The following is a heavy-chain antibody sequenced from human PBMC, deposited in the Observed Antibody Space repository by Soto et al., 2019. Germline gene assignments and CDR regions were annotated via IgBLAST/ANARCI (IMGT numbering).Heavy chain of an antibody. Sequence: QVQLVQSGAEEKKPGASVKVSCKASGYTFTNYAMHWVRQAPGQRLEWMGWINAGNGNTKYSQKFQGRVTITRDTTASTAYMDLSSRRSEDTAVYYCARGFPLGFDPWGQGTLVTVSS. CDR2: INAGNGNT. CDR1: GYTFTNYA. J-gene: IGHJ5*02. CDR3: ARGFPLGFDP. V-gene: IGHV1-3*05. D-gene: IGHD3-16*02.